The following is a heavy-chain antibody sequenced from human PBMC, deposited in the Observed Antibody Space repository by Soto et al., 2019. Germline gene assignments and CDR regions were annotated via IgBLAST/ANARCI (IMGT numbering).Heavy chain of an antibody. CDR3: VPSNWFDP. J-gene: IGHJ5*02. CDR1: GGSISSSSYY. V-gene: IGHV4-39*01. Sequence: SETLSLTCTVSGGSISSSSYYWGWIRQPPGKGLEWIGSIYYSGSTYYNPSLKSRVTISVDTSKNQFSLKLSSVTAADTAVYYCVPSNWFDPWGQRTLVTVSS. CDR2: IYYSGST.